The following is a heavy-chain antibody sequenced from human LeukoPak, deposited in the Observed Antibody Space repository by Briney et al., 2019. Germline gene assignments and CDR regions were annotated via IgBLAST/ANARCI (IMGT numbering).Heavy chain of an antibody. V-gene: IGHV3-11*01. Sequence: PGGSLRLSCAASGFTFSDYYMSWIRQAPGKGLEWVSYISSSGSTIYYADSVKGRFTISRDNAKNSLYLQMNSLRAEDTAVYYCAKEGYSYGYRYYFDYWGQGTLVTVSS. CDR1: GFTFSDYY. D-gene: IGHD5-18*01. J-gene: IGHJ4*02. CDR3: AKEGYSYGYRYYFDY. CDR2: ISSSGSTI.